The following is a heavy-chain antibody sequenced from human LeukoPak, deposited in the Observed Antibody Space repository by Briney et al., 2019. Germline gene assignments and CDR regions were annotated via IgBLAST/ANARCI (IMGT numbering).Heavy chain of an antibody. CDR1: GASISSYY. V-gene: IGHV4-59*08. J-gene: IGHJ4*02. Sequence: SETLSLTCKVSGASISSYYWSWIRQPPGMGLEWIGFIPDTVSTNYNPSLKSRVSISVGTSKNQFSLKLSSVTAADTAVYYCARHTAAAAGTPFDYWGQGTLVTVSS. D-gene: IGHD6-13*01. CDR2: IPDTVST. CDR3: ARHTAAAAGTPFDY.